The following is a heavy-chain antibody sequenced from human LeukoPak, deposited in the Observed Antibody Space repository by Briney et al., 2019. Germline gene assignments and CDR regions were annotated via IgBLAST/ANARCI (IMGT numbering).Heavy chain of an antibody. CDR3: ARGVDGGNSDWFDP. Sequence: SVKVSCKASGGTFSSYAISWVRQAPGQGLEWMGRIIPILGIANYAQKFEGRVTITADKSTSTAYMELSSLRSEDTAVYYCARGVDGGNSDWFDPWGQGTLVTVSS. CDR1: GGTFSSYA. V-gene: IGHV1-69*04. J-gene: IGHJ5*02. D-gene: IGHD4-23*01. CDR2: IIPILGIA.